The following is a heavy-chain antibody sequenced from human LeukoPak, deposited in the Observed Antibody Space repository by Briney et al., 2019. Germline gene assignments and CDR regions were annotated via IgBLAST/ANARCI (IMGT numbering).Heavy chain of an antibody. CDR1: GDSITSSYYY. Sequence: KPSETLSLTCNVSGDSITSSYYYWSWIRQPPGKGLEWIGEIIHSGSTNYNPSLKSRVTISVDTSKNQFSLKLSSVTAADTAVYYCARHSRGSYKWALDYWGQGTLVTVSS. CDR2: IIHSGST. J-gene: IGHJ4*02. CDR3: ARHSRGSYKWALDY. V-gene: IGHV4-39*01. D-gene: IGHD1-26*01.